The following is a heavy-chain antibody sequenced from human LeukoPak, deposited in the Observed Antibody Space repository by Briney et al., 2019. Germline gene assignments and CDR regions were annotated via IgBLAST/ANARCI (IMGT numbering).Heavy chain of an antibody. J-gene: IGHJ4*02. D-gene: IGHD3-9*01. V-gene: IGHV4-34*01. CDR2: INHSGST. CDR1: GGSFSGYY. Sequence: SETLSLTCAVYGGSFSGYYWSWIRQPTGKGLEWIGEINHSGSTNYNPSLKSRVTISVDTSKNQFSLKLSSVTAADTAVYYCARGPRYYDILTGYPKPAFDYWGQGTLVTVSS. CDR3: ARGPRYYDILTGYPKPAFDY.